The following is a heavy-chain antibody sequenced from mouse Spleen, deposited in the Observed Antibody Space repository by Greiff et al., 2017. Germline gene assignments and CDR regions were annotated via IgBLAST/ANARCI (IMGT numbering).Heavy chain of an antibody. V-gene: IGHV1-53*01. CDR1: GYTFTSYW. J-gene: IGHJ4*01. Sequence: QVQLQQPGTELVKPGASVKLSCKASGYTFTSYWMHWVKQRPGQGLEWIGNINPSNGGTNYNEKFKSKATLTVDKSSSTAYMQLSSLTSEDSAVYYCAREGYYYDGSYDAMDYWGQGTSVTVSS. D-gene: IGHD1-1*01. CDR3: AREGYYYDGSYDAMDY. CDR2: INPSNGGT.